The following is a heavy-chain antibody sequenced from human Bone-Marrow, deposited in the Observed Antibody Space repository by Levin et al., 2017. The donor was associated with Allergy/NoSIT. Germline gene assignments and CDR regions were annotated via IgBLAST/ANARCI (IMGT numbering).Heavy chain of an antibody. V-gene: IGHV3-33*01. CDR2: IWYDGSNK. J-gene: IGHJ4*02. CDR3: ARDPRRSAWFLPPGDY. Sequence: GESLKISCAASGFTFNNYGIHWVRQAPGKGLEWVAVIWYDGSNKYYGESMRGRFTISRDDSENTVYLQMNSLRVEDTAVYYCARDPRRSAWFLPPGDYWGRGTQVTVSS. CDR1: GFTFNNYG. D-gene: IGHD6-19*01.